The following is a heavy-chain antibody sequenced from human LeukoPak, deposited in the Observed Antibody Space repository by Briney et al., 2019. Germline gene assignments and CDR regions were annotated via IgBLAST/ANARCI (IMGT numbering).Heavy chain of an antibody. CDR3: SRDLSSGWYFDY. V-gene: IGHV1-46*01. CDR2: INPSGGST. D-gene: IGHD6-19*01. CDR1: GYTFTSYY. Sequence: KVSCKASGYTFTSYYMHWVRQAPGQGLERMGIINPSGGSTSYAQKFQARVTITRDTSTSTVYMELSRLCSEVTALYYCSRDLSSGWYFDYWRQGTLVTVSS. J-gene: IGHJ4*02.